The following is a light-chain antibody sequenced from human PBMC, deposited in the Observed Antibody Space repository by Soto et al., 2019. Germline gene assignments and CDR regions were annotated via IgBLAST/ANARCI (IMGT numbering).Light chain of an antibody. Sequence: TQSPYSLAVSLCYRATMSCKSSQGVLYRANNSNYLAWYQKRLGQPPKLLFYWASTRESGVPDRFSGSGSGTEFTLTISSLQSEDFALYYCQQYDNWPLTFGGGTKVDIK. CDR1: QGVLYRANNSNY. J-gene: IGKJ4*01. CDR3: QQYDNWPLT. CDR2: WAS. V-gene: IGKV4-1*01.